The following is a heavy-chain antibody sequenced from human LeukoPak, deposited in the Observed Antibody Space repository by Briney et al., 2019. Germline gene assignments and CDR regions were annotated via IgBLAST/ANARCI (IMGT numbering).Heavy chain of an antibody. CDR1: GYKFTDDY. CDR2: INPDSGFT. J-gene: IGHJ4*02. Sequence: ASVKVSCKASGYKFTDDYMHWVRQAPGQGLEFMGWINPDSGFTNYAQKFKGRVTMTRDTSIGTAHLEVRSLTSDDTAVYYCAPTAEAYTSWWKVWGQGTLVTVSS. V-gene: IGHV1-2*02. D-gene: IGHD3-16*01. CDR3: APTAEAYTSWWKV.